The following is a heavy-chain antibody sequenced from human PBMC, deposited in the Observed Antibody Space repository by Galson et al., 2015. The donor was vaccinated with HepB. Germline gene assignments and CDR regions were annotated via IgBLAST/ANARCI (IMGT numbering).Heavy chain of an antibody. CDR3: ARGDNYYDNSGSYLHNAFDI. CDR2: INQDGSEK. CDR1: RFTFSSYW. D-gene: IGHD3-22*01. V-gene: IGHV3-7*03. J-gene: IGHJ3*02. Sequence: SLRLDCADSRFTFSSYWMSWVRQAPGKGLEWVANINQDGSEKYDVDSVKGRFTISRDNAKNSLYLQMNSLRAEDTAVYYCARGDNYYDNSGSYLHNAFDIWGQGTMVTVSS.